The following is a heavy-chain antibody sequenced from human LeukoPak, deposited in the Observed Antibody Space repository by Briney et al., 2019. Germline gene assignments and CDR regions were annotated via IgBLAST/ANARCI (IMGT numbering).Heavy chain of an antibody. CDR1: GYIFTGYY. CDR2: INPKSGGT. D-gene: IGHD6-19*01. V-gene: IGHV1-2*02. J-gene: IGHJ4*02. CDR3: ARPLCSGWDITFDY. Sequence: GASVKVSCKASGYIFTGYYMHWVRQAPGQGLEWMGWINPKSGGTNYAQKFQGRVTMTRDTSISTAYMELSRLRSDDTAVYYCARPLCSGWDITFDYWGQGTLVTVSS.